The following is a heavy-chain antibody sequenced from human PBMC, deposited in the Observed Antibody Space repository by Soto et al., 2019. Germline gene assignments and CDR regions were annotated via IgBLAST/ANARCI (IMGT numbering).Heavy chain of an antibody. V-gene: IGHV4-34*01. D-gene: IGHD3-3*01. CDR2: INHSGST. J-gene: IGHJ3*02. CDR1: GGSFSGYY. Sequence: SETLSLTCAVYGGSFSGYYWSWIRQPPGKGLEWTGEINHSGSTNYNPSLKSRVTISVDTSKNQFSLRLSSVTAADTAVYYCARGRSITIFGVGRYAFDIWGQGTMVTVSS. CDR3: ARGRSITIFGVGRYAFDI.